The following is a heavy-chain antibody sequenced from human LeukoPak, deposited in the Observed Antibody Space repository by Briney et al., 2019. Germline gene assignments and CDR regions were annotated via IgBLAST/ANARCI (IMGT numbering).Heavy chain of an antibody. CDR1: GYRFTSYW. D-gene: IGHD2-2*02. CDR3: AIAGDSSISCYKCFGY. CDR2: IYPGDSDT. Sequence: GESLKISCKGSGYRFTSYWIGWVRQMPGKGLEWMGIIYPGDSDTRYNPSFQGQVTISADKSIGTAYLQWSSLKASDTAVYYCAIAGDSSISCYKCFGYWGQGTLVTVSS. J-gene: IGHJ4*02. V-gene: IGHV5-51*01.